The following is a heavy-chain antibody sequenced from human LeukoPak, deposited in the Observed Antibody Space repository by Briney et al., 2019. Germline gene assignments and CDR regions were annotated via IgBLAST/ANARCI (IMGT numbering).Heavy chain of an antibody. CDR2: IIPIFGTA. CDR3: ARAATVVNCLDP. Sequence: SVKVSCKASGGTFSSYAISWVRQAPGQGLEWMGGIIPIFGTANYAQKSQGRVTITTDESTSTAYMELSSLRSEDTAVYYCARAATVVNCLDPWGQGTQVTVSS. V-gene: IGHV1-69*05. CDR1: GGTFSSYA. J-gene: IGHJ5*02. D-gene: IGHD4-23*01.